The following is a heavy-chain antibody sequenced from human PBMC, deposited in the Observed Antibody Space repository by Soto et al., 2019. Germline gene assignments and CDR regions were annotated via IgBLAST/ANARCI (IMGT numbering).Heavy chain of an antibody. CDR2: IWYDGSNK. J-gene: IGHJ6*02. CDR1: GFTFSSYG. CDR3: ASDLAQQLVLWFGDPRENYGMDV. D-gene: IGHD3-10*01. Sequence: GGSLRLSCAASGFTFSSYGMHWVRQAPGKGLEWVAVIWYDGSNKYYADSVKGRFTISRDNSKNTLYLQMNSLRAEDTAVYYCASDLAQQLVLWFGDPRENYGMDVWGQGTTVTVSS. V-gene: IGHV3-33*01.